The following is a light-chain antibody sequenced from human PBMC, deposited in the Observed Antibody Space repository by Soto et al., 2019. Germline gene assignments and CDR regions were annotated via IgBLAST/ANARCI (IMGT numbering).Light chain of an antibody. CDR3: XQYNSYST. V-gene: IGKV1-5*01. Sequence: DIQMTQSPSTLSASVGDSVMFTCRASQTISSWLAWYQQKPGKAPKLLIYDASSLESGVPSRFSGSGSGTEFTLTIRSLQPDDFATYYCXQYNSYSTFGQGTRLEIK. CDR2: DAS. J-gene: IGKJ5*01. CDR1: QTISSW.